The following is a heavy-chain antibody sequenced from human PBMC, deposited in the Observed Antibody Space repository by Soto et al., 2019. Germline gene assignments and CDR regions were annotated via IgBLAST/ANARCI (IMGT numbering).Heavy chain of an antibody. CDR3: ARRVGLQFFDS. D-gene: IGHD4-4*01. Sequence: QVQLQESGPGLVKPSQTLSLTCAVSGGSISSGYYWSWIRQHPGKGLEWIGYIYYNGNTYYNPSLRSRVTISVATSENQFSLTLTSVTAADTAMYYCARRVGLQFFDSWGQGILVTVSS. J-gene: IGHJ4*02. CDR1: GGSISSGYY. CDR2: IYYNGNT. V-gene: IGHV4-31*11.